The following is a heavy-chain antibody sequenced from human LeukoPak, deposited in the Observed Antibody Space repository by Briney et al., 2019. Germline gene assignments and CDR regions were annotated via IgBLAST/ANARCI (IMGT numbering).Heavy chain of an antibody. V-gene: IGHV4-34*01. CDR3: ARLRVAVIDY. CDR1: GGPFSGYY. Sequence: SETLSLTCAVYGGPFSGYYWSWIRQPPGKGLEWIGEINHSGSNNYNPSLKSRVTISVDTSKNQFSLKLSSVTAADTAVYYCARLRVAVIDYWGQGTLVTVSS. J-gene: IGHJ4*02. CDR2: INHSGSN. D-gene: IGHD6-19*01.